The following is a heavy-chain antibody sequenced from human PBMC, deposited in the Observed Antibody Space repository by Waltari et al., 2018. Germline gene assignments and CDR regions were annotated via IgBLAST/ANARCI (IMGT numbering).Heavy chain of an antibody. CDR1: AFTIRDFG. V-gene: IGHV3-21*03. CDR3: ARALTTPNDY. D-gene: IGHD4-17*01. CDR2: TTNGNSHL. J-gene: IGHJ4*02. Sequence: EVQLVESGGGLVKPGGSLRLPCSAYAFTIRDFGMSWVRQAPGKGLEWVSSTTNGNSHLYYADSVRGRFTVSIDNAKNSLYLQMNNLRAEDTAVYYCARALTTPNDYWGQGTLVTVSS.